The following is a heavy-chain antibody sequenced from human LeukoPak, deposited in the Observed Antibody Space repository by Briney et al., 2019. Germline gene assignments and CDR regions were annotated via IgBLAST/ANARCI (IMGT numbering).Heavy chain of an antibody. CDR2: INTDGSIT. J-gene: IGHJ4*02. Sequence: PGGSLRLSCAASGFTFSDYWIHWVRQAPGKGLVWVSRINTDGSITNYADSVKGRFSISRDNAKNTLYLQMSSLRAEDTAVYYCARDLVWNDFEGEEGGQDYWGQGTLVTVSS. CDR3: ARDLVWNDFEGEEGGQDY. CDR1: GFTFSDYW. D-gene: IGHD1-1*01. V-gene: IGHV3-74*01.